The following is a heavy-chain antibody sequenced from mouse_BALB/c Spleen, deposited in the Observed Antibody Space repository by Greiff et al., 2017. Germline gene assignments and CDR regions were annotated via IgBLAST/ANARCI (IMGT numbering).Heavy chain of an antibody. CDR3: ARHYYGYVRFDY. CDR1: GFAFSSYD. CDR2: ISSGGGST. V-gene: IGHV5-12-1*01. J-gene: IGHJ2*01. Sequence: DVKLVESGGGLVKPGGSLKLSCAASGFAFSSYDMSWVRQTPEKRLEWVAYISSGGGSTYYPDTVKGRFTISRDNAKNTLYLQMSSLKSEDTAMYYCARHYYGYVRFDYWGQGTTLTVSS. D-gene: IGHD1-2*01.